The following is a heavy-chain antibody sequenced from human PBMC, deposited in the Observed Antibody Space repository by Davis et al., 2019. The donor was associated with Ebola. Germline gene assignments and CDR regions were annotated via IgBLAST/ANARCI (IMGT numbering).Heavy chain of an antibody. D-gene: IGHD2-2*01. V-gene: IGHV1-46*01. Sequence: ASVKVSCKASGYTFTSYYMHWVRQAPGQGLEWMGIINPSGGSTSYAQKFQGRVTMTRDTSTSTVYMELSSLRSEDTAVYYCARGTLGYCSSTNCPYFDYWGQGTLVTVSS. CDR1: GYTFTSYY. CDR2: INPSGGST. CDR3: ARGTLGYCSSTNCPYFDY. J-gene: IGHJ4*02.